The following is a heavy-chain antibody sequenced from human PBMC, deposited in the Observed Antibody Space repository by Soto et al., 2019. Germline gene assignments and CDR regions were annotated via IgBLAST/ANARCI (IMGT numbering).Heavy chain of an antibody. D-gene: IGHD6-6*01. Sequence: PGGSLRLSCAASGFTFSSYAMHWVRQAPGKGLEWVAVISYDGSNKHHADSVKGRFTISRDNSKNTLYLQMNSLRAEDTAVYYCARDSAAARPHFDYWGQGTLVTVSS. V-gene: IGHV3-30-3*01. CDR2: ISYDGSNK. J-gene: IGHJ4*02. CDR1: GFTFSSYA. CDR3: ARDSAAARPHFDY.